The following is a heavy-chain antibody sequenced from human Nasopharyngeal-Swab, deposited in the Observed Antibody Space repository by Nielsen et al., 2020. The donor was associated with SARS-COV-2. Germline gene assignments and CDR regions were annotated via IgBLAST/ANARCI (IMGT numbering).Heavy chain of an antibody. CDR2: ISYDGSNK. V-gene: IGHV3-30*18. CDR1: GFTFSSYG. Sequence: GESLKISCAASGFTFSSYGMHWVRQAPGKGLEWVAVISYDGSNKYYADSVKGRFTISRDNSKNMLYLQMNSLRAEDTAVYYCAKDLWEAVVVVAAWDYYYGMDVWGQGTTVTVSS. D-gene: IGHD2-15*01. J-gene: IGHJ6*02. CDR3: AKDLWEAVVVVAAWDYYYGMDV.